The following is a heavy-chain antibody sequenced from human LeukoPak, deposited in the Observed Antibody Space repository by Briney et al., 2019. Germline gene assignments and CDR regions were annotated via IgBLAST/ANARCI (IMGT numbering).Heavy chain of an antibody. CDR1: GGSISSGDYY. CDR3: ARGYYDSSGYYFRRLYYFDY. D-gene: IGHD3-22*01. CDR2: IYYSGST. V-gene: IGHV4-30-4*01. Sequence: PSQTLSLTCTVSGGSISSGDYYWSWIHQPPGKGLEWIVYIYYSGSTYYNPSLKSRVTISVDTSKNQFSLKLSSVTAADTAVYYCARGYYDSSGYYFRRLYYFDYWGQGTLVTVSS. J-gene: IGHJ4*02.